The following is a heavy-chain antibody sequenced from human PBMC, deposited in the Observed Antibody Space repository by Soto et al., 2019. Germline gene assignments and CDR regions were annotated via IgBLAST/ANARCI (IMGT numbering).Heavy chain of an antibody. V-gene: IGHV4-39*01. D-gene: IGHD6-13*01. CDR1: GGSISSSSYY. CDR2: IDYSGST. Sequence: QLQLQESGPGLVKPSETLSLTCTVSGGSISSSSYYWGWIRQPPGKGLEWIGSIDYSGSTYYNPSLKSRVTISVDTSKNQFSLKLRSVTAADTAVYNCARLYSSSWYGDYWGQGTLVTVSS. J-gene: IGHJ4*02. CDR3: ARLYSSSWYGDY.